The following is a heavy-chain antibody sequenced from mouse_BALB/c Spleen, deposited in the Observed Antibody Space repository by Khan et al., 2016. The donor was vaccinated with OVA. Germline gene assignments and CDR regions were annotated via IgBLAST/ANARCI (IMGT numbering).Heavy chain of an antibody. CDR2: ISYSGST. V-gene: IGHV3-2*02. CDR3: ARTARIKY. J-gene: IGHJ2*01. D-gene: IGHD1-2*01. CDR1: GYSITSGYG. Sequence: EVQLQESGPGLVKPSQSLSLTCTVTGYSITSGYGWNWIRQFPGNKLEWMGYISYSGSTNYNPSLKSRISITRDTSKNQFFLQLNTRTTEDTATYYCARTARIKYWGQGTTLTVSS.